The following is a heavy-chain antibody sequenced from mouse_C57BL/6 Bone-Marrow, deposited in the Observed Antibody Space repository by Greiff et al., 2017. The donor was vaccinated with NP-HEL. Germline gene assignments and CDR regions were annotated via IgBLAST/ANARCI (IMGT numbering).Heavy chain of an antibody. V-gene: IGHV1-82*01. CDR3: AVTLYFDY. Sequence: VQLQQSGPELVKPGASVKISCKASGYAFSSSWMNWVKQRPGKGLEWIGRIYPGDGDTNYNGKFKGKATLTADKSSSTAYMQLCSLTSEDSAVYFCAVTLYFDYWGQGTTLTVSS. CDR2: IYPGDGDT. J-gene: IGHJ2*01. CDR1: GYAFSSSW. D-gene: IGHD2-1*01.